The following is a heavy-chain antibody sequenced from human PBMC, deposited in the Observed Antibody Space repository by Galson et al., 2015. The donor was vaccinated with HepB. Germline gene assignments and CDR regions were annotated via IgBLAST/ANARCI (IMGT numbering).Heavy chain of an antibody. CDR3: ARDADSSGYCDY. J-gene: IGHJ4*02. CDR2: INPNSGGT. CDR1: GYAFTGYY. D-gene: IGHD3-22*01. Sequence: SVKVSCKASGYAFTGYYMHWVRQAPGQGLEWMGRINPNSGGTNYAQKFQGRVTMTRDTSISTAYMELSRLRSDDTAVYYCARDADSSGYCDYWGQGTLVTVSS. V-gene: IGHV1-2*06.